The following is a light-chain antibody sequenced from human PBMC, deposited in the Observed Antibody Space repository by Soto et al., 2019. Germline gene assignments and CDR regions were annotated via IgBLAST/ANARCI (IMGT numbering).Light chain of an antibody. CDR1: QSVSSY. CDR2: DAS. J-gene: IGKJ1*01. CDR3: QQYRSWPRT. V-gene: IGKV3-11*01. Sequence: EIVLTQSPATLSLSPGERATLSCRASQSVSSYLAWYQQKPGQAPRLLIYDASTRATDMPGTFSGRGSGTEFTLTITSLRPEDFGVYYCQQYRSWPRTFGQGTKVEIK.